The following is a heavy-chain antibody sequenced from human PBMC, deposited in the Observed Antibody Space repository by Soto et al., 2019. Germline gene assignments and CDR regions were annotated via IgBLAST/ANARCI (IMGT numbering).Heavy chain of an antibody. J-gene: IGHJ4*02. CDR2: IYYSGST. V-gene: IGHV4-39*01. CDR1: GGSMSGSSYY. CDR3: ERHITYYYASSGYNDYFAY. Sequence: QLQLQESGPGLVKPSETLSLTCSVSGGSMSGSSYYWGWIRQPPGKGLEGIGSIYYSGSTYYNPSLKRRVTISTHTSRNKFSLRLSSVTAADTALYYCERHITYYYASSGYNDYFAYWGQGTLVTVSS. D-gene: IGHD3-22*01.